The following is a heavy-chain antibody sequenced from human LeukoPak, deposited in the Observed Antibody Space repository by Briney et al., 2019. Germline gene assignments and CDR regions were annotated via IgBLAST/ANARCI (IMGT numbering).Heavy chain of an antibody. CDR2: INSDGSST. Sequence: GGSLRLSCAASGFTFSSYWMHWVRQAPGKGLVWVSRINSDGSSTSYADSVKGRFTISRDNSKNTLYLQMNSLRAEDTAVYYCAKGLGGDTAMVFFPTSESIDYWGQGTLVTVSS. D-gene: IGHD5-18*01. CDR3: AKGLGGDTAMVFFPTSESIDY. V-gene: IGHV3-74*01. CDR1: GFTFSSYW. J-gene: IGHJ4*02.